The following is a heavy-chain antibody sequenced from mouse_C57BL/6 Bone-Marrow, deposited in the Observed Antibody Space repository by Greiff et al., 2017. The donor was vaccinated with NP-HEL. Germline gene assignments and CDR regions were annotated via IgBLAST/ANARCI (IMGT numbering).Heavy chain of an antibody. D-gene: IGHD1-1*01. J-gene: IGHJ1*03. CDR1: GYAFSSYW. CDR3: ASSYYYSLRYFDV. CDR2: IYPGDGDT. V-gene: IGHV1-80*01. Sequence: QVQLQQSGAELVKPGASVKISCKASGYAFSSYWMNWVKQRPGKGLEWIGQIYPGDGDTNYNGKFKGKATLTADKSSSTAYMQLSSLTSEDSAVYFCASSYYYSLRYFDVWGTGTTVTVSS.